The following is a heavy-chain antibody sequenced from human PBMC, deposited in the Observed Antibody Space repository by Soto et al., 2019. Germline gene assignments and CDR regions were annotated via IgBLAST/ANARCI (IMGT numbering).Heavy chain of an antibody. CDR2: LDTGNGDS. V-gene: IGHV1-3*04. CDR3: ARDLWFGVYPYYFDY. CDR1: GYTFTDYT. J-gene: IGHJ4*02. D-gene: IGHD3-10*01. Sequence: QVRLVQSGAEVKKPGASVRISCKASGYTFTDYTLHWVRQAPGQGLEWMGCLDTGNGDSKFSQKFEGRVTFTRQTSATTAYMDLSRLRSEDTAVYFCARDLWFGVYPYYFDYWGQGTLITVSS.